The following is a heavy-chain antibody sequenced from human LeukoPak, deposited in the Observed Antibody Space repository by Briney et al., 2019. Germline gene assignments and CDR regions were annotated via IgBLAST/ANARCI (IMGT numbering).Heavy chain of an antibody. CDR1: GGSISSYY. CDR2: IYYSGST. Sequence: SETLSLTCTVSGGSISSYYWSWIRQPPGKGLEWIGYIYYSGSTNYNPSLKSRVTISVDTSKNQFSLKLSSVTAADTAVYYCARHASWAAETESDYWGQGTLVTVSS. V-gene: IGHV4-59*08. J-gene: IGHJ4*02. CDR3: ARHASWAAETESDY. D-gene: IGHD3-16*01.